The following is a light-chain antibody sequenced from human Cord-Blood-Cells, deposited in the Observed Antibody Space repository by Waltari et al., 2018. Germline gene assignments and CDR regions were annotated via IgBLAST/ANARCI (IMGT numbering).Light chain of an antibody. CDR1: SSDVGGYNY. CDR3: SSYTSSSTPVV. V-gene: IGLV2-14*01. J-gene: IGLJ2*01. Sequence: QSALTQPASVSGSPGQSITISCTGTSSDVGGYNYVSWYQQHPGKAPKLMIYEVSNRPPGVSNRFSGSKSGNTASLTISGVQAEDEADYYCSSYTSSSTPVVFGGGTKLTVL. CDR2: EVS.